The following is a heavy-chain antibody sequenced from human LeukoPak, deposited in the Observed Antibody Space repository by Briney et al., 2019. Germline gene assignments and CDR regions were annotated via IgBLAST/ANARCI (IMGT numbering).Heavy chain of an antibody. CDR3: ARDTEKWLGHYYFDY. J-gene: IGHJ4*02. V-gene: IGHV3-9*01. D-gene: IGHD6-19*01. CDR2: ISWNSGSI. CDR1: GFTFDTYA. Sequence: GGSLRLSCAASGFTFDTYAMHWVRQAPGKGLEWVSGISWNSGSIGYADSVKGRFTIPRDNAKNSLYLQMNSLRAEDTALYYCARDTEKWLGHYYFDYWGQGALVTVSS.